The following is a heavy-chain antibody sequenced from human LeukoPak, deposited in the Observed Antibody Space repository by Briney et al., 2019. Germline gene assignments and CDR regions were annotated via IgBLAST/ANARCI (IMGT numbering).Heavy chain of an antibody. Sequence: AGGSLRLSCAASGFTFSSYAMSWVRQAPGKGLEWVSAISGSGGSTYYADSVKGRFTISRDNSKNTLYLQMNSLRAEDTAVYYCANDLTPTVVTTSDYWGQGTLVTVSS. D-gene: IGHD4-23*01. CDR1: GFTFSSYA. CDR3: ANDLTPTVVTTSDY. V-gene: IGHV3-23*01. CDR2: ISGSGGST. J-gene: IGHJ4*02.